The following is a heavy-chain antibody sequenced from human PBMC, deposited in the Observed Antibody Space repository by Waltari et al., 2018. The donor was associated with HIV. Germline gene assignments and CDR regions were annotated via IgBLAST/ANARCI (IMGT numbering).Heavy chain of an antibody. CDR3: ARRGIQLWFYAFDI. CDR1: GGSISSGSYY. J-gene: IGHJ3*02. D-gene: IGHD5-18*01. V-gene: IGHV4-61*02. CDR2: IYTSGST. Sequence: QVQLQESGPGLVKPSQTLSLTCTVSGGSISSGSYYWSWIRQPAGKGLEWIGRIYTSGSTNHNPSLNSRVTISVDTSKNQFSLKLSSVTAADTAVYYCARRGIQLWFYAFDIWGQGTMVTVSS.